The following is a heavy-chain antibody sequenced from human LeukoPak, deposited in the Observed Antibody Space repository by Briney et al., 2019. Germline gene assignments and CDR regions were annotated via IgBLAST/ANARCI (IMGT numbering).Heavy chain of an antibody. D-gene: IGHD3-22*01. CDR2: IYYSGTT. Sequence: PSETLSLTCTVSGGSISSYYWSWIRQPPGKGLEWIGYIYYSGTTNYNPSLKSRVTISVDTSKNQFSLKLSSVTAVDTAVYYCARLGYDGSGFHDYWGQGTLVTVSS. CDR3: ARLGYDGSGFHDY. V-gene: IGHV4-59*01. J-gene: IGHJ4*02. CDR1: GGSISSYY.